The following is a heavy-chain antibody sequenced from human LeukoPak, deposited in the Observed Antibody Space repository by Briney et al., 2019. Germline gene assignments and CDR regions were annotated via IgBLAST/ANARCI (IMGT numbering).Heavy chain of an antibody. D-gene: IGHD3-3*01. CDR1: GGSFSGYY. CDR2: INHSGST. V-gene: IGHV4-34*01. J-gene: IGHJ6*02. Sequence: SETLSLTCAVYGGSFSGYYWSWIRQPPGKGLEWIGEINHSGSTNYNPSLKSRVTISVDTSKNQFSLKLSSVTAADTAVYYCARGGRHDYDFWSDTSYFYGMDVWGQGTTVTVSS. CDR3: ARGGRHDYDFWSDTSYFYGMDV.